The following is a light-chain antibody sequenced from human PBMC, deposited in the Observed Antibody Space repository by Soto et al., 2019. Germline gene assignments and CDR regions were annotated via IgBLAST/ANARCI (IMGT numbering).Light chain of an antibody. Sequence: TQSPVPLSVSPWERATLSCRASQSVSINLAWYQQKPGQAPRLLIYDASNRATGIPARFSGSGSGTDFTLTIRSLEPEDFAVHYCQQRSNWPPWTFGQGTKVDIK. CDR2: DAS. CDR3: QQRSNWPPWT. CDR1: QSVSIN. J-gene: IGKJ1*01. V-gene: IGKV3-11*01.